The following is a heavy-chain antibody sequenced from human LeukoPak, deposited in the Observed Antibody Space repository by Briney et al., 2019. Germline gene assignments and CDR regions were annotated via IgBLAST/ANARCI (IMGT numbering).Heavy chain of an antibody. D-gene: IGHD4-17*01. J-gene: IGHJ5*02. CDR1: GGSISSYY. CDR3: ARAVPMTTVTLNWFDP. V-gene: IGHV4-59*01. CDR2: IYYSGST. Sequence: PSETLSLTCTVPGGSISSYYWSWIRQPPGKGLEWIGYIYYSGSTNYNPSLKSRVTISVDTSKNQFSLKLSSVTAADTAVYYCARAVPMTTVTLNWFDPWGQGTLVTVSS.